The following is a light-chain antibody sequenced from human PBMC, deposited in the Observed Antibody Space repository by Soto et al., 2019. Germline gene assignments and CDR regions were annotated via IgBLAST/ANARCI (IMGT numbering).Light chain of an antibody. Sequence: DIQMTQSPSTLSASVGDRVTITCRASQSISSWLAWYQQKPGKAPKLLIYDASSLESGLPSRFSGSGSGTEFTLTISSLQPDDFATYYCQQYNSSTWTFGQGTKVEIK. CDR2: DAS. V-gene: IGKV1-5*01. CDR1: QSISSW. J-gene: IGKJ1*01. CDR3: QQYNSSTWT.